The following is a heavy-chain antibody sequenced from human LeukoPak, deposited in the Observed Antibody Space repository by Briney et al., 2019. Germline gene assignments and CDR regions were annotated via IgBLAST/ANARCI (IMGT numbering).Heavy chain of an antibody. J-gene: IGHJ4*02. CDR1: GFTFSSYG. CDR3: VKLGGSSGYYSFDY. V-gene: IGHV3-30*02. CDR2: IRYDGSNK. D-gene: IGHD3-22*01. Sequence: GGSLRLSCAASGFTFSSYGMHWVRQAPGKGLEWVAFIRYDGSNKYYGDSVKGRFTISRDNSKNTLYLQMNSLRAEDTAVYYCVKLGGSSGYYSFDYWGQGTLVTVST.